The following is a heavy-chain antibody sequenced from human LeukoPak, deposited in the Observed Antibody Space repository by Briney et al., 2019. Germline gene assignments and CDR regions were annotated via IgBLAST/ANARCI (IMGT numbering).Heavy chain of an antibody. D-gene: IGHD6-13*01. CDR3: ARQQLNAFDI. V-gene: IGHV3-7*01. J-gene: IGHJ3*02. Sequence: PGGSLRLSCAASGFTFSSYAMSWVRQAPGKGLEWVANIKQDGSEKYYVDSVKGRFTISRDNAKNSLDLQMNSLRAEDTAVYYCARQQLNAFDIWDQGTMVTV. CDR2: IKQDGSEK. CDR1: GFTFSSYA.